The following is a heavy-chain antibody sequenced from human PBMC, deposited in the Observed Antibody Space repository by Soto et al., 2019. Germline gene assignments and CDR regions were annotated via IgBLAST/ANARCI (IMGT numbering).Heavy chain of an antibody. D-gene: IGHD6-19*01. CDR1: GFSFDDYT. CDR2: ITWDGGST. V-gene: IGHV3-43*01. CDR3: AKDINSSGWYSLDY. Sequence: GASLRLSCAASGFSFDDYTMHWVRQGPGKGLEWVSLITWDGGSTYYADSVKGRFTISRDNSKNSLYLQMNSLRTEDTALYYCAKDINSSGWYSLDYWGQGT. J-gene: IGHJ4*02.